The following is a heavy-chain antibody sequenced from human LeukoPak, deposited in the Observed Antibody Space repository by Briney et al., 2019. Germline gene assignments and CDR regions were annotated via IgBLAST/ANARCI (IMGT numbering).Heavy chain of an antibody. CDR1: GGSISSYY. J-gene: IGHJ6*02. CDR3: ARAFDYYYGMDA. Sequence: SETLSLTCTVSGGSISSYYWSWIRQPPGKGLEWIGYIYYSGSTNYNPSLKSRVTISVDTSKNQFSLKLSSVTAADTAVYYCARAFDYYYGMDAWGQGTTVTVSS. V-gene: IGHV4-59*01. D-gene: IGHD3-3*02. CDR2: IYYSGST.